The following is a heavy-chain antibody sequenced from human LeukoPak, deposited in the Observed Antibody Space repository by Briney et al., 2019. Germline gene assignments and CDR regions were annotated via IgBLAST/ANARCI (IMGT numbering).Heavy chain of an antibody. CDR1: VYSLTNYN. J-gene: IGHJ4*02. D-gene: IGHD2-15*01. CDR2: INTHKGHT. V-gene: IGHV1-18*01. CDR3: AREFGHCSGDNCFYFFDL. Sequence: GASVDLSCKASVYSLTNYNISWVLQAHGHGLDWMGLINTHKGHTNFLQKFHGRVTVTTDISTNTAYMELRLLRSDDTAVYYCAREFGHCSGDNCFYFFDLWGQGSQVIVSS.